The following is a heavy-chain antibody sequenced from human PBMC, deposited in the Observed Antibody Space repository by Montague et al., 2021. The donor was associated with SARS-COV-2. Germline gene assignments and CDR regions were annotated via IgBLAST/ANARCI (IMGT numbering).Heavy chain of an antibody. Sequence: SETLSLTCSVSGASMSSQTYYWAWIRQPPGKELEWIGSISYSGTTFYNPSLKTRATLSVDTSKNQFSLKLRSLSASDTAVYYCTRQFYDILTGYFPFFFDNWGQGTLVTVSS. D-gene: IGHD3-9*01. V-gene: IGHV4-39*01. CDR3: TRQFYDILTGYFPFFFDN. J-gene: IGHJ4*02. CDR1: GASMSSQTYY. CDR2: ISYSGTT.